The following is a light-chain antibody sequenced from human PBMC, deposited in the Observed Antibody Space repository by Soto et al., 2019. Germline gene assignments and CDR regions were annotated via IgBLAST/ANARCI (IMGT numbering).Light chain of an antibody. J-gene: IGLJ1*01. CDR3: SSYAGSNNPHV. CDR1: SSDVGGYNY. V-gene: IGLV2-8*01. CDR2: EVT. Sequence: QSALTQPPSASGSPGQSVTISCTGTSSDVGGYNYVSWYQQHPGKAPKLMIYEVTQRPSGVPDRFSGSKSGNTASLTVSGLQAEDEADYYCSSYAGSNNPHVFGTGTKLTVL.